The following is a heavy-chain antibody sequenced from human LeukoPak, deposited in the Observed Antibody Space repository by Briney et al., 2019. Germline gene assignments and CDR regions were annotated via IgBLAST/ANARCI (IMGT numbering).Heavy chain of an antibody. CDR1: GGSISSYY. CDR3: ARSSEGRYYYDSRGYSYYYYYMDV. D-gene: IGHD3-22*01. Sequence: SETLSLTCTVSGGSISSYYWSWIRQPPGKGLEWIGYIYYSGSTNYNPSLKSRVTISVDTSKNQFSLKLSSVTAADTAVYYCARSSEGRYYYDSRGYSYYYYYMDVWGKGTTVTISS. CDR2: IYYSGST. J-gene: IGHJ6*03. V-gene: IGHV4-59*01.